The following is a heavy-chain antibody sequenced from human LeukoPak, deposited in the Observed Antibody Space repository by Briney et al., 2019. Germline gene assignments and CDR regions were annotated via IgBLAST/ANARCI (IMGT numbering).Heavy chain of an antibody. J-gene: IGHJ4*02. CDR2: IYTSGST. CDR1: GGSISSGSYY. CDR3: ARYKPELYSLDY. Sequence: PSQTLSLTCTVSGGSISSGSYYWSWIRQPAGKGLEWIGRIYTSGSTNYNPSLKSRVTISVDTSKNQFSLKLSSVTAADTAVYYCARYKPELYSLDYWGQGTLVTVSS. D-gene: IGHD1-14*01. V-gene: IGHV4-61*02.